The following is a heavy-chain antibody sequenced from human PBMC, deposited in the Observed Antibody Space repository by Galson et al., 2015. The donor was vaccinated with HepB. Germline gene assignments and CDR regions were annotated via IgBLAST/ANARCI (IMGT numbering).Heavy chain of an antibody. CDR3: ARLEYQLLENWFDP. CDR1: GYTFTSYG. J-gene: IGHJ5*02. Sequence: SVKVSCKASGYTFTSYGISWVRQAPGQGLEWMGWISAYNGNTNYAQKLQGRVTMTTDTSTSTAYMELRSLRSDDTAVYYCARLEYQLLENWFDPWGQGTLVTVSS. D-gene: IGHD2-2*01. V-gene: IGHV1-18*01. CDR2: ISAYNGNT.